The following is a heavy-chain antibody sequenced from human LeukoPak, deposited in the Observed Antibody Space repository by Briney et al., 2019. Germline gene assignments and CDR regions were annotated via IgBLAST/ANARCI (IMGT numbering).Heavy chain of an antibody. Sequence: GGSLRLSCAASGFTFNTYAMNWVRQAPGKGLEWVSSISSRSDYILYADSMKGRFTISRDNAKNSLYLQMNSLRAEDTAVYYCARGFSALHVSGPAANFYMDVWGKGTTVTISS. J-gene: IGHJ6*03. CDR1: GFTFNTYA. D-gene: IGHD2-15*01. CDR3: ARGFSALHVSGPAANFYMDV. CDR2: ISSRSDYI. V-gene: IGHV3-21*01.